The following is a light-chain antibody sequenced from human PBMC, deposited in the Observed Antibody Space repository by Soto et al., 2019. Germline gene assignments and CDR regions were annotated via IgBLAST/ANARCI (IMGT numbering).Light chain of an antibody. CDR1: QSISSY. CDR2: DAS. Sequence: EIVLTQSPATLSLSRGERATLSCRATQSISSYLAWYQQKPGQAPRLLIYDASHRATGIPARFSGSGSGTDFTLTISSLEPEDYAVYYCQQRSNWPPITFGQGTRLEIK. CDR3: QQRSNWPPIT. V-gene: IGKV3-11*01. J-gene: IGKJ5*01.